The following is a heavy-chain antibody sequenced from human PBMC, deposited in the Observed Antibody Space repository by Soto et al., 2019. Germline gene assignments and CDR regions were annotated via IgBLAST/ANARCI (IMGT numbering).Heavy chain of an antibody. Sequence: PGGSLRLSCAASGFTFSSYAMSWVRQAPGKGLEWVSAISGSGGSTYYADSVKGRFTISRDNSKNTLYLQMNSLRAEDTAVYYCAKDPGYYYDSSGCSVPYYYYGMDVWGQGTTVTVSS. V-gene: IGHV3-23*01. CDR2: ISGSGGST. J-gene: IGHJ6*02. CDR1: GFTFSSYA. CDR3: AKDPGYYYDSSGCSVPYYYYGMDV. D-gene: IGHD3-22*01.